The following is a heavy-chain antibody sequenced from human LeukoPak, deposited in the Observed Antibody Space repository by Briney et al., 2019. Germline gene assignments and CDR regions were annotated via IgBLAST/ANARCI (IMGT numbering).Heavy chain of an antibody. CDR2: IGGSGVNT. CDR1: EFTFSSYA. CDR3: AKDSLKEGGHWFDP. V-gene: IGHV3-23*01. Sequence: RASLRLSCAASEFTFSSYAMSWVRQAPGKGLEWVSAIGGSGVNTYYADSVKGRFTISRDNSKNTLYLQMNSLRAEDTAVYYCAKDSLKEGGHWFDPWGRGTLVTVSS. J-gene: IGHJ5*02. D-gene: IGHD3-16*01.